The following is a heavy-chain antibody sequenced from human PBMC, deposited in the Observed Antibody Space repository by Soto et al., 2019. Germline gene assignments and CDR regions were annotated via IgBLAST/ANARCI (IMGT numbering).Heavy chain of an antibody. CDR1: GDSVSNNSVA. V-gene: IGHV6-1*01. CDR2: TYYRSKWHY. D-gene: IGHD3-10*01. J-gene: IGHJ4*02. CDR3: ARTLRGRGVKYFDD. Sequence: QAQLQQSGPGLVKPSQTLSLSCAISGDSVSNNSVAWNWVRQSPSRGLEWLGRTYYRSKWHYDYAPSVRSRITINPDTSKNHFSLQLNSVSPEDAAVYYCARTLRGRGVKYFDDWGQATLVTVSS.